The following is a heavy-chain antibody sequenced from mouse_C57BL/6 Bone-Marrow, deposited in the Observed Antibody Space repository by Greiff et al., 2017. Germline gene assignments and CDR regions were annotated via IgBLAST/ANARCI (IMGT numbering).Heavy chain of an antibody. J-gene: IGHJ2*01. V-gene: IGHV1-55*01. Sequence: QVQLQQPGAELVKPGASVKMSCKASGYTFTSYWITWVKQRPGQGLEWIGDIYPGSGSTNYNEKFKSKATLTVDTSSSTAYMQLSSLTSEDSAVYYCARSGDYGNLFDYWGQGTTLTVSS. D-gene: IGHD2-1*01. CDR2: IYPGSGST. CDR1: GYTFTSYW. CDR3: ARSGDYGNLFDY.